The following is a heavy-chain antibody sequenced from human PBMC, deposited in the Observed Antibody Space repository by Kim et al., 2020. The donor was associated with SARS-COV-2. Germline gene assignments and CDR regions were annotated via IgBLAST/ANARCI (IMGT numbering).Heavy chain of an antibody. D-gene: IGHD6-19*01. J-gene: IGHJ4*02. Sequence: SLKSRVTLSVDTSKNQFSLKPSSVTAADAAVYYCARGPIWGGWFTYLFDYWGQGTLVTVSS. V-gene: IGHV4-34*01. CDR3: ARGPIWGGWFTYLFDY.